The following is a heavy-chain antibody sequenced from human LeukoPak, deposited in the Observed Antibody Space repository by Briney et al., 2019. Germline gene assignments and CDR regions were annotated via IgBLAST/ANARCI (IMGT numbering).Heavy chain of an antibody. CDR1: GFTFSSYS. J-gene: IGHJ4*02. CDR2: ISSSSSYI. V-gene: IGHV3-21*01. Sequence: GGSLRLSCAASGFTFSSYSMNWVRQAPGKGLEWVSSISSSSSYIYYADSVKGRFTIFRDNAKNSLYLQMNSLRAEDTAVYYCARDVQLERPYYFDYWGQGTLVTVSS. D-gene: IGHD1-1*01. CDR3: ARDVQLERPYYFDY.